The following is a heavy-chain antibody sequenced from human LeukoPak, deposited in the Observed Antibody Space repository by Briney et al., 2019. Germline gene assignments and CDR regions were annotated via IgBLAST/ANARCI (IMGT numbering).Heavy chain of an antibody. CDR3: ARQYSSGWYGYYFDY. CDR1: GGSISSSSYY. CDR2: IYYSGST. J-gene: IGHJ4*02. Sequence: PSETLSLTCTVSGGSISSSSYYRGWIRQPPGKGLEWIGSIYYSGSTYYNPSLKSRVTISVDTSKNQFSLKLSSVTAADTAVYYCARQYSSGWYGYYFDYWGQGTLVTVSS. V-gene: IGHV4-39*01. D-gene: IGHD6-19*01.